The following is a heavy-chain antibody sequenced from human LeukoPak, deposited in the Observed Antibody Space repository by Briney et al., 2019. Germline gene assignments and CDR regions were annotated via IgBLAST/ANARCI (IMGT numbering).Heavy chain of an antibody. CDR2: IYTSGST. V-gene: IGHV4-61*02. J-gene: IGHJ6*03. D-gene: IGHD6-19*01. Sequence: SETLSLTCTVSGGSISSGSYYWSWIRQPAGKGLEWIGRIYTSGSTNYNPSLKSRVTMSVDTSKNQFSLKLSSVTAADTAVYYCARDGLIAVAGTPSYYYYYYMDVWGKGTTVTVSS. CDR1: GGSISSGSYY. CDR3: ARDGLIAVAGTPSYYYYYYMDV.